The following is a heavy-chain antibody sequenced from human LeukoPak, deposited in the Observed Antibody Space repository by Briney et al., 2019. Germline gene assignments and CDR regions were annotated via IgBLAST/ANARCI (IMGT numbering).Heavy chain of an antibody. CDR2: INTNTGSP. J-gene: IGHJ4*02. Sequence: ASVNVSCKASGYTFSTYPMNWVRQAPGQGLEWMGWINTNTGSPTYAQGLTGRFVVSLDTSVSTAFLQINSLKAEDTALYYCVRGIDTTGYFNYWGQGTLVTVSS. D-gene: IGHD3-22*01. CDR3: VRGIDTTGYFNY. CDR1: GYTFSTYP. V-gene: IGHV7-4-1*02.